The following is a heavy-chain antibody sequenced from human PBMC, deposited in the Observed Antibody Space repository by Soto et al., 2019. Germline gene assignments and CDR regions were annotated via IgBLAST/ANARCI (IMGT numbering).Heavy chain of an antibody. Sequence: GGSLRLSCAASGFTFSSYAMSGVRQAPGKGLEWVSAISGSGGNTYYADSVKGRFTISRDNSTSTAYMELSSMRSEDTAVYYCASIVGADDYWGQGTLVTVSS. D-gene: IGHD1-26*01. CDR1: GFTFSSYA. V-gene: IGHV3-23*01. CDR3: ASIVGADDY. J-gene: IGHJ4*02. CDR2: ISGSGGNT.